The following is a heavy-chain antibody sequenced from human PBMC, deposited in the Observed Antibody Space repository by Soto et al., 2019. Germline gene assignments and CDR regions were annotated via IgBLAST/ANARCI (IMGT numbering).Heavy chain of an antibody. Sequence: SETLSLTCTVSGASISSYYWSWIRQPPGKGLEWIGYIYHSGSTNYNPSLKSRVTISVDKSKNQFSLKLSSVTAADTAVYYCARVFGSSWYETGYFDYWGQGTLVTVSS. CDR1: GASISSYY. V-gene: IGHV4-59*12. CDR2: IYHSGST. CDR3: ARVFGSSWYETGYFDY. D-gene: IGHD6-13*01. J-gene: IGHJ4*02.